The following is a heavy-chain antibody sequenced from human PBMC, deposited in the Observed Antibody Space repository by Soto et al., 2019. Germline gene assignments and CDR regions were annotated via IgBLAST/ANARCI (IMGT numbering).Heavy chain of an antibody. CDR2: VYSGGGT. Sequence: SETLSLTCSVSGGSITNHFWSWIRHPAGKKLEWLGRVYSGGGTIYNPSLESRLTMSVDTSNNQFSLRLTSVTAADTAVYYCARDNVWSGFYSYFDSWGQGILVTVSS. D-gene: IGHD3-3*01. J-gene: IGHJ4*02. CDR3: ARDNVWSGFYSYFDS. CDR1: GGSITNHF. V-gene: IGHV4-4*07.